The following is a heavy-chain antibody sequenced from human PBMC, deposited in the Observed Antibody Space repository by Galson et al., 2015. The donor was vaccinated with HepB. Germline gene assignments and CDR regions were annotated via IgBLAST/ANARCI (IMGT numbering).Heavy chain of an antibody. CDR3: ARDCDCPGGEWLTPGY. CDR1: GYTFTSYY. V-gene: IGHV1-46*01. J-gene: IGHJ4*02. CDR2: INPSGGST. Sequence: SVKVSCKASGYTFTSYYMHWVRQAPGQGLEWMGIINPSGGSTSYAQKFQGRVTMTRDTSTSTVYMELSSLRSEDTAVYYCARDCDCPGGEWLTPGYWGQGTLVTVSS. D-gene: IGHD3-3*01.